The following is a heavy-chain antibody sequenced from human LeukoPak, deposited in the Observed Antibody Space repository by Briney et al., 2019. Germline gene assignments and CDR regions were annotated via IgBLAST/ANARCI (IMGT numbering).Heavy chain of an antibody. D-gene: IGHD1-26*01. V-gene: IGHV4-34*01. J-gene: IGHJ4*02. CDR1: GGSFSGYY. Sequence: KPSETLSLTCAVYGGSFSGYYWSWIRQPPGKGLEWIGEINHSGSTNYNPSLKSRVTISVDTSRNQFSLKLSSVTAADTAVYYCAGGGVIGIVGATGFDYWGQGTLVTVSS. CDR2: INHSGST. CDR3: AGGGVIGIVGATGFDY.